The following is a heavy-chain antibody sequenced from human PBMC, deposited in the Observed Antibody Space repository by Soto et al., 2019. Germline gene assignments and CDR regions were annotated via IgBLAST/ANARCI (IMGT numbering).Heavy chain of an antibody. CDR3: ARQRTYSSSWFDY. D-gene: IGHD6-19*01. CDR2: IYTSGTT. Sequence: LSLTCTVSGGSISNYYWTWIRQPAGKGLEWIGRIYTSGTTNYNPSLKSRVTMLIDPSRNQFSLRLSSVTAADTALYYCARQRTYSSSWFDYWGQGTLVTVS. V-gene: IGHV4-4*07. J-gene: IGHJ5*01. CDR1: GGSISNYY.